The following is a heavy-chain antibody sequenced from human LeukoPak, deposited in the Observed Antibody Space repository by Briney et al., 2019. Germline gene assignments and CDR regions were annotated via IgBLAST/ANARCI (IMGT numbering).Heavy chain of an antibody. CDR2: INPSGGST. CDR1: GYTFTSYY. CDR3: ARSWVVAPPSSGMDV. J-gene: IGHJ6*02. Sequence: ASVKVSCKASGYTFTSYYMHWVRQAPGQGLEWMGIINPSGGSTSYAQKFQGRVTMTRDTSTNTVYMELSSLRSEDTAVYYCARSWVVAPPSSGMDVWGQGTTVTVSS. D-gene: IGHD2-15*01. V-gene: IGHV1-46*01.